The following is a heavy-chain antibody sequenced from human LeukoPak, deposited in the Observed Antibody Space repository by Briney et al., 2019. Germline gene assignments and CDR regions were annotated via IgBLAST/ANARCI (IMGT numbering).Heavy chain of an antibody. J-gene: IGHJ4*02. V-gene: IGHV1-18*01. CDR1: GYTFTSYG. CDR2: ISADNGNT. CDR3: ARGVHSSTWYDY. D-gene: IGHD6-13*01. Sequence: GASVKVSCKASGYTFTSYGFSWVRQAPGQGLEWMGWISADNGNTNYAQKFQGRVIMTAGTSTSTAYMELRSLKSDDTAMYYCARGVHSSTWYDYWGQGTLVTVSS.